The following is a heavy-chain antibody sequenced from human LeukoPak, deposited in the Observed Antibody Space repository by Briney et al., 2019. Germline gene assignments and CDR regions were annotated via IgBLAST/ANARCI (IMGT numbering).Heavy chain of an antibody. D-gene: IGHD3-22*01. CDR3: ARARTLDYYDSSGYYDY. J-gene: IGHJ4*02. V-gene: IGHV1-3*03. Sequence: GASVKVSCKASGYTFTSYAMHWVRQAPGQRLEWMGWINAGNGNTKYSQEFQGRVTITRDTSASTAYMELSSLRSEDMAVYYCARARTLDYYDSSGYYDYWGQGTLVTVSS. CDR1: GYTFTSYA. CDR2: INAGNGNT.